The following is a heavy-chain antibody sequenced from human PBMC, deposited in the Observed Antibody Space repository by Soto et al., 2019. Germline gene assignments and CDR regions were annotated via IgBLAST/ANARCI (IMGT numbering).Heavy chain of an antibody. Sequence: SETLSLTCTVSGGSISSSSYYWGWIRQPPGKGLEWIGSIYYSGSTYYNPSLKSRVTISVDTSKNQFSLKLSSVTAADTAVYYCARLPGSSVFGVGHAFDIWGQGTMVTVSS. CDR2: IYYSGST. CDR3: ARLPGSSVFGVGHAFDI. CDR1: GGSISSSSYY. J-gene: IGHJ3*02. V-gene: IGHV4-39*01. D-gene: IGHD3-3*01.